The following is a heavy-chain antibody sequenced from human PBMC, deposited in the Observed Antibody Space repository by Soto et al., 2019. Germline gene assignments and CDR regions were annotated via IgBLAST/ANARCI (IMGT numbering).Heavy chain of an antibody. CDR2: LHYNGFA. Sequence: PSETLSLTCTVSGASINDYYGSWIRQSPGKGLEHIGYLHYNGFAEYSPSLRSRVSISMDTSKNQFSLKLSSVTAADTAIYFCVRSGHIFAGVFWGQGILVTVSS. CDR3: VRSGHIFAGVF. V-gene: IGHV4-59*01. D-gene: IGHD3-16*01. CDR1: GASINDYY. J-gene: IGHJ4*02.